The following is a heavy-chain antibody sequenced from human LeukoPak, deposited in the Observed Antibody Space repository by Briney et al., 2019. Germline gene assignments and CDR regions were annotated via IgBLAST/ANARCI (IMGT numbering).Heavy chain of an antibody. J-gene: IGHJ4*02. V-gene: IGHV3-30-3*01. CDR3: ARDLGSYCSGGSCYYLNY. CDR1: GFTFSSYA. D-gene: IGHD2-15*01. Sequence: GGSLRLSCAASGFTFSSYAMHWVRQAPGKGLEWVAVISYDGSNKYYADSVKGRFTVSRDNSKNTLYLQMNSLRAEDTAVYYCARDLGSYCSGGSCYYLNYWGQGTLVTVSS. CDR2: ISYDGSNK.